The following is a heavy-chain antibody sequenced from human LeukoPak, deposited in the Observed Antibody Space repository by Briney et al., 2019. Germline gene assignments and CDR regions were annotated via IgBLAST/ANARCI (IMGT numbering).Heavy chain of an antibody. CDR1: GYTFTGYY. CDR3: ASFTYGSGSYTNWFDP. D-gene: IGHD3-10*01. V-gene: IGHV1-2*02. CDR2: INPNSGGT. Sequence: ASVTVSCKASGYTFTGYYMHWVRQAPGQGLEWMGWINPNSGGTNYAQKFQGRVTMTRDTSISTAYMELSRLRSDDTAVYYCASFTYGSGSYTNWFDPWGQGTLVTVSS. J-gene: IGHJ5*02.